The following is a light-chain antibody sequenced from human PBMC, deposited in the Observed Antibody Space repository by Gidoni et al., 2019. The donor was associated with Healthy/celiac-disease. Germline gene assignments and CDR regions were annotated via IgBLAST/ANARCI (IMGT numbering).Light chain of an antibody. V-gene: IGKV3-11*01. Sequence: EIVLTQSPATLSLSPGERANLSCRASQSVSSYLALYQQKPGQAPRLLIYDAYNRATGIPARFSGSGSGTDFTLTISSLEPEDFAVYYCQQRSNWPALTFGGGTKVEIK. CDR3: QQRSNWPALT. CDR1: QSVSSY. J-gene: IGKJ4*01. CDR2: DAY.